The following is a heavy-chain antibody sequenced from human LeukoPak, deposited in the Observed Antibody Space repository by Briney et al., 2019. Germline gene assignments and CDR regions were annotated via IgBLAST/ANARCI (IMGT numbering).Heavy chain of an antibody. V-gene: IGHV1-2*02. J-gene: IGHJ4*02. CDR2: INPNSGGT. CDR1: GYTFTGYY. D-gene: IGHD1-26*01. Sequence: ASVKVSCKASGYTFTGYYIHWVRQAPGQGLEWMGWINPNSGGTNSAQKFQGRVTMTRDTSISTAYMELSTLRSDDTAVYYCARGSIVGATFDYFDYWGQGTLVTVSS. CDR3: ARGSIVGATFDYFDY.